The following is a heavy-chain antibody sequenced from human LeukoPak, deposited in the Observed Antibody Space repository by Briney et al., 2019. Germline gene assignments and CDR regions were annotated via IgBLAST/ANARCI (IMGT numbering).Heavy chain of an antibody. D-gene: IGHD3-10*01. CDR2: IYYSGST. CDR3: ARLGAEWPLHLSWFDP. J-gene: IGHJ5*02. V-gene: IGHV4-59*08. Sequence: SETLSLTCTVSGGSISSYYWSWIRQPPGKGLEWIGYIYYSGSTNYNPSLKSRVTISVDTSKNQFSLKLGSVIAADTAVYYCARLGAEWPLHLSWFDPWGQGTLVTVSS. CDR1: GGSISSYY.